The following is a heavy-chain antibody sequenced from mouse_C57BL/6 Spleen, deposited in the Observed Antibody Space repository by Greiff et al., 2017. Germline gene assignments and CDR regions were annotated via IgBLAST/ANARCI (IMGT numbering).Heavy chain of an antibody. CDR2: IDPSDGYT. V-gene: IGHV1-69*01. CDR1: GYTFTSYW. CDR3: ASSTNYAMDD. D-gene: IGHD1-1*01. Sequence: QVQLQQPGAELVMPGASVKLSCKASGYTFTSYWMHWVKQRPGQGLEWIGGIDPSDGYTNYNQKFKGKSTLTVDKSSSTAYMQLSSLTSEDSAVYYCASSTNYAMDDWGQGTSVTVS. J-gene: IGHJ4*01.